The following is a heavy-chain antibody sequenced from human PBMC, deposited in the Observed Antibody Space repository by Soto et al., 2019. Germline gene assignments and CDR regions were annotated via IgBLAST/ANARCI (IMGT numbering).Heavy chain of an antibody. CDR3: AREEVKLEYSSSSRAYNWFDP. Sequence: QVQLVQSGAEVKKPGASVKVSCKASGYTFTGYYMHWVRQAPGQGLEWMGWINPNSGGTNYAQKFQGRVTMTRDTSISTADMELSRLRSDDTAVYYCAREEVKLEYSSSSRAYNWFDPWGQGTLVTVSS. D-gene: IGHD6-6*01. V-gene: IGHV1-2*02. CDR2: INPNSGGT. J-gene: IGHJ5*02. CDR1: GYTFTGYY.